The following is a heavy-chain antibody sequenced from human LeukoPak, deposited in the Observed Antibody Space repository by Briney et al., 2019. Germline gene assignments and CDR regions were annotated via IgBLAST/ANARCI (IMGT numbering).Heavy chain of an antibody. Sequence: ASVKVSCKASGYTFTSYDINWVRQAPGQGLEWMGWMNPNSGNTGYAQKLQGRVTMTRNTSISTAYMELSSLRSEDTAVYFCARDRPRYDILTGYSSGYWGQGTLVTVSS. CDR3: ARDRPRYDILTGYSSGY. J-gene: IGHJ4*02. V-gene: IGHV1-8*01. CDR1: GYTFTSYD. D-gene: IGHD3-9*01. CDR2: MNPNSGNT.